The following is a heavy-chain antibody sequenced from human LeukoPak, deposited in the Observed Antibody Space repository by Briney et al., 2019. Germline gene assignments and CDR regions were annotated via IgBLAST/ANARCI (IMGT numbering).Heavy chain of an antibody. CDR3: ATHEGPLSYYYMAS. Sequence: PEASVKVSCKASGYTFSDYYTHWVRQAPGHGLEWMGWIYPNTGGTKFAPKFQGRVTMTGGTSTSTAHLELATLRSDDTAIYYCATHEGPLSYYYMASWGKGTTVTVSS. J-gene: IGHJ6*03. V-gene: IGHV1-2*02. CDR1: GYTFSDYY. CDR2: IYPNTGGT.